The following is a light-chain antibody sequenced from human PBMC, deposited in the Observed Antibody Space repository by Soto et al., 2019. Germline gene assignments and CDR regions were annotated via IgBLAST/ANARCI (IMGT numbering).Light chain of an antibody. CDR3: SSFTSSTTPV. Sequence: QSVLTQPDSVSGSPGQSITISCTGTSSDVVGYNYVSWYQQHPGKAPKLMIYDVSNRPSGVSNRFSGSKSGNTASLTISGLQAEYEADYYCSSFTSSTTPVFGGGTKLTVL. CDR2: DVS. CDR1: SSDVVGYNY. J-gene: IGLJ2*01. V-gene: IGLV2-14*01.